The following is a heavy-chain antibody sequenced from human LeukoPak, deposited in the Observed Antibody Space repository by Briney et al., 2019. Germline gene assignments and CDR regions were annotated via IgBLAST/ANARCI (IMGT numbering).Heavy chain of an antibody. CDR3: ARHDMGMMVGFTISQLFDY. CDR1: GGSFSGYY. Sequence: PSETLSLTCAVYGGSFSGYYWSWIRQPPGKGLEWIGEINHSGSTNYNLSLKSRVTISVDTSKNQFSLKLSSVTAADTAVYYCARHDMGMMVGFTISQLFDYWGQGTLVTVSS. V-gene: IGHV4-34*01. J-gene: IGHJ4*02. CDR2: INHSGST. D-gene: IGHD3-22*01.